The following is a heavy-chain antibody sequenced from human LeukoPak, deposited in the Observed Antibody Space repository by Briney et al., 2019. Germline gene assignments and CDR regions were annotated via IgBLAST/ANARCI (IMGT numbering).Heavy chain of an antibody. Sequence: GGSLRLSCAASGFTFSSYAMSWVRQAPGEGLEWVSAISGSGGSTYYADSVKGRFTISRDNSKNTLYLQMNSLRAEDTAVYYCARITDGIAAAGPWGQGTLVTVSS. J-gene: IGHJ5*02. CDR1: GFTFSSYA. V-gene: IGHV3-23*01. D-gene: IGHD6-13*01. CDR2: ISGSGGST. CDR3: ARITDGIAAAGP.